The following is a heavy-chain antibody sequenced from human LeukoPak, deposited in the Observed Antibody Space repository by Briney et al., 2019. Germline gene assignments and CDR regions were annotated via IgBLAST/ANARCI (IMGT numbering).Heavy chain of an antibody. CDR3: ARDRTVTNQGLFDY. CDR2: IKQDGSER. D-gene: IGHD4-17*01. Sequence: GGSLRLSCAASGFTSSSYWMSWVRQAPGKGLEWVANIKQDGSERSYVDSVEGRFTISRDNAKNTLYLQMNSLRAEDTAVYYCARDRTVTNQGLFDYWGQGTLVTVSS. V-gene: IGHV3-7*01. CDR1: GFTSSSYW. J-gene: IGHJ4*02.